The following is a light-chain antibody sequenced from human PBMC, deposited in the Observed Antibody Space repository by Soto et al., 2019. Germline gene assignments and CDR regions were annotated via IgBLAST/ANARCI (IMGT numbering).Light chain of an antibody. J-gene: IGLJ3*02. Sequence: QSALTQPRSVSGSPGQAVTISCTGTNSDVGNYNFVSWYHHHPGKAPKLMFYDITKRPLGVPDRFSGSKSGNTASLTSSGIQPEDEADYYCCTYAGSFHQFGGGTKLTVL. CDR1: NSDVGNYNF. CDR3: CTYAGSFHQ. V-gene: IGLV2-11*01. CDR2: DIT.